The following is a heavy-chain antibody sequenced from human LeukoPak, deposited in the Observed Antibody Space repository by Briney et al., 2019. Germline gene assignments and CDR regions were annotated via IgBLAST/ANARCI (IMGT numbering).Heavy chain of an antibody. D-gene: IGHD4-23*01. CDR2: IYHSGST. V-gene: IGHV4-4*02. CDR3: ARDLHGGNSFTSDWYFDL. J-gene: IGHJ2*01. Sequence: SGTLSLTCAVSGGSISISSSNWWSWVRQPPGKGLEWYGEIYHSGSTNYNPSLKSRVTISVDKSKNQFSLKLSSVTAADTAVYYCARDLHGGNSFTSDWYFDLWGRGTLVTVSS. CDR1: GGSISISSSNW.